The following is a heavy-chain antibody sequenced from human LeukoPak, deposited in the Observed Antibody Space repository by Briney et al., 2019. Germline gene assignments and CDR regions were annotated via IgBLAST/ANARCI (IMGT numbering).Heavy chain of an antibody. CDR1: GGSISSYY. J-gene: IGHJ4*02. CDR3: ACGGNSGFDY. CDR2: IYYSGST. Sequence: SETLSLTCTVSGGSISSYYWSWIRQPPGKGLEWIGYIYYSGSTNYNPPLKSRVTISVDTSKNQFSLKLSSVTAADTAVYYCACGGNSGFDYWGQGTLVTVSS. D-gene: IGHD4-23*01. V-gene: IGHV4-59*01.